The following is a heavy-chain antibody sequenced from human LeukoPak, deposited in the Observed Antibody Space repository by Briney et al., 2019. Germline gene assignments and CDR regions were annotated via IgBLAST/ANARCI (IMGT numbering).Heavy chain of an antibody. V-gene: IGHV4-39*07. CDR1: GGSISTSNYY. D-gene: IGHD3-16*02. J-gene: IGHJ3*02. Sequence: PSETLSLTCTVSGGSISTSNYYWGWIRQPPGKGLEWIGNIFYSGSTYYGPSLKSRLTISLDTSRNQFSLKLSSVTAADTAVYYCARAMITFGGVIVVDAFDIWGQGTMVTVSS. CDR2: IFYSGST. CDR3: ARAMITFGGVIVVDAFDI.